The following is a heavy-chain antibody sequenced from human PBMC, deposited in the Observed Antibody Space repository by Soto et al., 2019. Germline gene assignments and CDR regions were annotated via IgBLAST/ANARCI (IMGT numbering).Heavy chain of an antibody. CDR2: INQDGSEK. J-gene: IGHJ4*02. CDR1: GFAFSSYW. D-gene: IGHD6-6*01. Sequence: PGGSLRLSCAASGFAFSSYWLSWVRQAPGKGLEWVANINQDGSEKYYVDSVKGRFTISRDNAKNSLYLQVNSLRAEDTAVYYCARDSSSGLDYWGQGTLVTVSS. V-gene: IGHV3-7*01. CDR3: ARDSSSGLDY.